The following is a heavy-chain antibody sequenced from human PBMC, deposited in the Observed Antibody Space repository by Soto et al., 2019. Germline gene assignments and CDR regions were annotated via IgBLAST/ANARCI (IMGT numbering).Heavy chain of an antibody. CDR1: GFTFSDYS. V-gene: IGHV3-9*01. D-gene: IGHD3-16*01. J-gene: IGHJ6*02. CDR3: AKDGGRYDYYGMDV. Sequence: PGGSLRPSCAASGFTFSDYSMNCVRQGPGKGLEWVSSVSWNSGSIIYADSVKGRVTISRDNAKNSLYMQMNSLRAEDTALYYCAKDGGRYDYYGMDVWGQGTTVTVSS. CDR2: VSWNSGSI.